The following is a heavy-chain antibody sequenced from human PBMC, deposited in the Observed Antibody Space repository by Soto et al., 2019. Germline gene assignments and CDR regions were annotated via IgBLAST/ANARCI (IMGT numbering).Heavy chain of an antibody. V-gene: IGHV3-30-3*01. Sequence: GGSLRLSCAASGFTFSSYAMHWVRQAPGKGLEWVAVISYDGSNKYYADSVKGRFTISRDNSKNTLYLQMNSLRAEDTAVYYCARALAPYYCYGMDVWGRGTTVTVSS. CDR2: ISYDGSNK. J-gene: IGHJ6*02. D-gene: IGHD6-6*01. CDR3: ARALAPYYCYGMDV. CDR1: GFTFSSYA.